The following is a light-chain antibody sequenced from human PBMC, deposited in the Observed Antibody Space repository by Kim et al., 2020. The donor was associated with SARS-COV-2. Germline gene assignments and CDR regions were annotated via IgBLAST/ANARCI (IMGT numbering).Light chain of an antibody. CDR3: QQYGSGFT. CDR2: GAS. CDR1: QSVSSSY. J-gene: IGKJ3*01. Sequence: EIVLTQSPGTLSLSPGERATLSCRASQSVSSSYLAWYQKKPGQAPRLLIYGASSRATGIPDRFSGSGSGTDFTLTISRLEPEDFAVYYCQQYGSGFTFGPGTKVDIK. V-gene: IGKV3-20*01.